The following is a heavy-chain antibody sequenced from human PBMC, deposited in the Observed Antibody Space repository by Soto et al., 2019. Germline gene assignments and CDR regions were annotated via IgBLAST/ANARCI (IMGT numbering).Heavy chain of an antibody. V-gene: IGHV1-69*01. Sequence: QVQLVQSGAEVKKPGSSVKVSCKASGGTFSSYAISWVRQAPGQGLEWMGGIIPIFGTANYAQKFQGRVTITADESTSTAYMELSSLRSEDTAVYYCARGSYYYDSSGYTPRAFDSWGQGTMVTVSS. CDR2: IIPIFGTA. CDR1: GGTFSSYA. J-gene: IGHJ3*02. D-gene: IGHD3-22*01. CDR3: ARGSYYYDSSGYTPRAFDS.